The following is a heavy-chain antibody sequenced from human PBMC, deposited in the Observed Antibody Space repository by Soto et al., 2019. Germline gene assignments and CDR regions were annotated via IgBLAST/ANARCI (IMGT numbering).Heavy chain of an antibody. V-gene: IGHV3-48*02. J-gene: IGHJ4*02. Sequence: SLRLSCSSSLFTFSSYSMNWVRQAPGKGLELVSSISSSSSTIYYADSVQGRFTISRDNAKNSLYLQMNSLRDEDTAVYYCAANFVRGQGTLVTVSS. CDR3: AANFV. D-gene: IGHD3-9*01. CDR1: LFTFSSYS. CDR2: ISSSSSTI.